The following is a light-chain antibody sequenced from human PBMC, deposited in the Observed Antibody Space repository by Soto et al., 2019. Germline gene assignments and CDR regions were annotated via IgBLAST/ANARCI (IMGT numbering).Light chain of an antibody. CDR2: EVS. CDR1: SSDVGGYNS. CDR3: SSYTTSSTLV. Sequence: ALTQPASVSGSPGQSITISCTGTSSDVGGYNSVSWYQQHPGKAPKIMIFEVSNRPSGVSNRFSGSKSGNTASLTISGLQTEDEADYYCSSYTTSSTLVFGIGTKVTVL. V-gene: IGLV2-14*01. J-gene: IGLJ1*01.